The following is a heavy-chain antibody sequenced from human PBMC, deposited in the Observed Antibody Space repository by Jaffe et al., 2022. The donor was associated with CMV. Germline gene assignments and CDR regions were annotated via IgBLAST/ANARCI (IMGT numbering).Heavy chain of an antibody. CDR1: GGTFSSYA. CDR3: ARVKWRRDSSGYWWFDP. D-gene: IGHD3-22*01. V-gene: IGHV1-69*01. CDR2: IIPIFGTA. Sequence: QVQLVQSGAEVKKPGSSVKVSCKASGGTFSSYAISWVRQAPGQGLEWMGGIIPIFGTANYAQKFQGRVTITADESTSTAYMELSSLRSEDTAVYYCARVKWRRDSSGYWWFDPWGQGTLVTVSS. J-gene: IGHJ5*02.